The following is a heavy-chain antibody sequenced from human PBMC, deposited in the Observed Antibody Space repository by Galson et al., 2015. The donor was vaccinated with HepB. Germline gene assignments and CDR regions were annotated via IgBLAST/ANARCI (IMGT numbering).Heavy chain of an antibody. V-gene: IGHV3-49*03. CDR1: GFTFGEYA. D-gene: IGHD4-17*01. J-gene: IGHJ6*02. Sequence: SLRLSCAVSGFTFGEYAMSWFRQAPGKGLEWVGFIRTKAYGGTTEYAASVKGRFTISRDDSKSIAYLQMNSLKTEDTAVYYCSTIYGTYASYYYGMDVWGQGTTVTVSS. CDR2: IRTKAYGGTT. CDR3: STIYGTYASYYYGMDV.